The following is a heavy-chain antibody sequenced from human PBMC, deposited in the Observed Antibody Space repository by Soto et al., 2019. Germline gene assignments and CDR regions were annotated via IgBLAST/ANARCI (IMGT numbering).Heavy chain of an antibody. D-gene: IGHD3-9*01. CDR3: ARAVVLTFTRFYDMDV. CDR1: GGTFSSYS. V-gene: IGHV1-69*18. J-gene: IGHJ6*02. CDR2: LIPMFGTT. Sequence: QVQLVQSGAEVKTPGSSVKVSCKASGGTFSSYSINWVRQAPGQGLEWMGRLIPMFGTTDYAQRFQGRVTFNADESTSTASMEVTNLTSEDTAVYYCARAVVLTFTRFYDMDVWGQGTTVTVSS.